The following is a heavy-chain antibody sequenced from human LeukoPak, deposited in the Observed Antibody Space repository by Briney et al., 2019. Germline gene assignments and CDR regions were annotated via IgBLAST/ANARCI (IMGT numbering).Heavy chain of an antibody. V-gene: IGHV3-23*01. CDR2: ISGSGGST. Sequence: GGSLRLSCAASGFTCSSYAMSWVRQAPGKGLKWVSAISGSGGSTYYADSVKGRFTISRDNSKNTLYLQMNSLRAEDTAVYYCASFSGYYYDSSGLFDYWGQGTLVTVSS. CDR1: GFTCSSYA. J-gene: IGHJ4*02. CDR3: ASFSGYYYDSSGLFDY. D-gene: IGHD3-22*01.